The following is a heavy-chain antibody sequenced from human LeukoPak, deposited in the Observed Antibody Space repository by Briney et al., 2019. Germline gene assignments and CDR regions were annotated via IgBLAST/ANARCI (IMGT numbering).Heavy chain of an antibody. CDR2: VHLDGRT. D-gene: IGHD1-20*01. V-gene: IGHV4-4*02. Sequence: SGTLSLICGVSGGSISSTNWWTWVRQPPGKGLEWIGEVHLDGRTNYSPSLQSRLAMSVDFSKNHISLRLGSVTAADTAVYFCARTLGDNSYFDYWGQGTLVTVSS. CDR1: GGSISSTNW. J-gene: IGHJ4*02. CDR3: ARTLGDNSYFDY.